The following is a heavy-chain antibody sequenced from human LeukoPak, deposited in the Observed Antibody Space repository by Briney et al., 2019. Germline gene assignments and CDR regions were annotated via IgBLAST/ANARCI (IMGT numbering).Heavy chain of an antibody. D-gene: IGHD5-18*01. V-gene: IGHV4-59*01. CDR1: GGSISSYY. CDR2: IYYSGST. CDR3: ARGYSLGGPFDI. J-gene: IGHJ3*02. Sequence: SETLSLTCTVSGGSISSYYWSWIRQPPGKGLEWIGYIYYSGSTNYNPSLKSRVTISVDTSRNQFSLKLSSVTAADTAVYYCARGYSLGGPFDIWGQGTMVTVSS.